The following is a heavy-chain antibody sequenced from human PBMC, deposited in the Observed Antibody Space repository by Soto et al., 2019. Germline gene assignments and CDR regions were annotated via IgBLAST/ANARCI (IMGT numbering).Heavy chain of an antibody. V-gene: IGHV4-34*01. J-gene: IGHJ4*02. Sequence: SETLSLTCAVYGGSFRDYYSSWIRQSPEKGLEWIGEIHPSGSTNYNPSLESRVTISLDTSKNELSLKLTSVTAADTAVYYCARGRDAYKRGNYWGQGTLVTVSS. CDR3: ARGRDAYKRGNY. CDR1: GGSFRDYY. CDR2: IHPSGST. D-gene: IGHD3-16*01.